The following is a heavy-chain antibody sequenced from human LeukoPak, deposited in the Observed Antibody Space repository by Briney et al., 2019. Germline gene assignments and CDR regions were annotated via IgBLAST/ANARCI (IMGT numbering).Heavy chain of an antibody. J-gene: IGHJ4*02. CDR1: GYTFTGYY. CDR2: INPNSGGT. D-gene: IGHD3-10*01. CDR3: ARVRDRITMVRGVIMLDY. V-gene: IGHV1-2*02. Sequence: ASVKVSCKASGYTFTGYYMHWVRQAPGQGLEWMGWINPNSGGTNYAQKFQGRVTMTRDTSISTAYMELSRLRSDDTAVYYCARVRDRITMVRGVIMLDYWGQGTLVTVPS.